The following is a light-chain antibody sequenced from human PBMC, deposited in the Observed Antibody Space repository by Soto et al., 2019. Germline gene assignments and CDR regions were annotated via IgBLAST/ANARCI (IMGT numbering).Light chain of an antibody. V-gene: IGKV3-20*01. CDR2: GAS. CDR3: QLYDNSLYT. J-gene: IGKJ2*01. CDR1: QRVSSNY. Sequence: EIVLTQSPGTLSLSPGERATLSCRASQRVSSNYLACYQQKPGQAPRLLIYGASTRATGIPDRFSGSGSGTDFTLTISRLEPEDFAVYYCQLYDNSLYTFGQGTNLDIK.